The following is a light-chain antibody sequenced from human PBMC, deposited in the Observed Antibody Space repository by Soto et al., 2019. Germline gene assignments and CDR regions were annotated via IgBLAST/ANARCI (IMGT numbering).Light chain of an antibody. V-gene: IGKV1-5*03. CDR1: QSIVVW. J-gene: IGKJ1*01. Sequence: DIQMTQSPSTLSASVGDRVTITCRASQSIVVWLAWYQQKPGKAPKLLIYKASILQSRVPSRFSGSGSGTEFTLTISSLQPDDFATYYCQHYHSYPWTFGQGAEVVVK. CDR3: QHYHSYPWT. CDR2: KAS.